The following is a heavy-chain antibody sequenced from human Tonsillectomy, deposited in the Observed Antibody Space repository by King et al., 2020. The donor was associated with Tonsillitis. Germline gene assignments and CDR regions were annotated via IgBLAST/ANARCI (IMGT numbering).Heavy chain of an antibody. CDR1: GDTISSYY. CDR3: ARDREMATSYYYGMDV. D-gene: IGHD5-24*01. Sequence: VQLQESGPGLVKPSETLSLTCTVSGDTISSYYWCWIRQPAGTGLEWIGRIYTSGSTNYNPSLKSRVTNSVDTSKTQFSLKLCSVTAADTAVYYCARDREMATSYYYGMDVWGQGTTVTVSS. V-gene: IGHV4-4*07. CDR2: IYTSGST. J-gene: IGHJ6*02.